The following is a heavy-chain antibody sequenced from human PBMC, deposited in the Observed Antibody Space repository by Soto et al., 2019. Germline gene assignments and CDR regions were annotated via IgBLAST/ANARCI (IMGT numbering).Heavy chain of an antibody. CDR2: IIPIFGTA. CDR1: GGSFNRRT. CDR3: ARGWGYDSTDYYYAY. Sequence: QVQLVQSGAEVRKPGSSVRVSCKASGGSFNRRTISWVRQAPGQGLEWMGGIIPIFGTANHAQKFQGRVTIMADESTSTVYMELSSLRSDDTAIYYCARGWGYDSTDYYYAYWGQGTLVIVSS. D-gene: IGHD3-22*01. V-gene: IGHV1-69*01. J-gene: IGHJ4*02.